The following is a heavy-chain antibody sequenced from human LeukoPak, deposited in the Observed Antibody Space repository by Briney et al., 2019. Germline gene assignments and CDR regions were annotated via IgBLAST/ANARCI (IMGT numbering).Heavy chain of an antibody. Sequence: GGSLRLSSAASGFIASSNYISWVRQAPGKGLEWGSVIYSGGRTYYADSVKGRFTISRDNSRNTLYLQMNSLRGEDTAVYYCARGLGRELDGAFDIWGQGTMVTVSS. D-gene: IGHD3-10*01. CDR3: ARGLGRELDGAFDI. CDR2: IYSGGRT. CDR1: GFIASSNY. J-gene: IGHJ3*02. V-gene: IGHV3-53*01.